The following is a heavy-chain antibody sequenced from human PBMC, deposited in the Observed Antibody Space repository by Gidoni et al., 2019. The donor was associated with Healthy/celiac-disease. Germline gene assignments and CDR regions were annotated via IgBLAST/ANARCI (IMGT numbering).Heavy chain of an antibody. CDR3: ARRRVGATKGGIYYYYMDV. Sequence: EVQLVQPGAEVKKPGESLKITCTGSGYSVTSYWTGWVRQMPGNGLEWMGIIYPGDSDTRYSPSFQGQVTISADKSISTAYLQWSSLKASDTAMYYCARRRVGATKGGIYYYYMDVWGKGTTVTVSS. J-gene: IGHJ6*03. CDR2: IYPGDSDT. V-gene: IGHV5-51*01. D-gene: IGHD1-26*01. CDR1: GYSVTSYW.